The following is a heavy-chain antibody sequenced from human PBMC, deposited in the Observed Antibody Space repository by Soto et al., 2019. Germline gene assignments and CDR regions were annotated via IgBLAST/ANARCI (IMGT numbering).Heavy chain of an antibody. CDR2: IYTDGTT. J-gene: IGHJ4*02. V-gene: IGHV4-4*07. CDR3: AREVRGGFTGIFDQ. D-gene: IGHD2-15*01. CDR1: GDSISDYFY. Sequence: QVQLQGSGPGQVKPSETLSLTYTVSGDSISDYFYWSWIRQPAGKGLEWIGRIYTDGTTKYNPSLKSRVTLSLDKSKNQFSLRLSSVTAADTAVYYFAREVRGGFTGIFDQWGRGPRVTVS.